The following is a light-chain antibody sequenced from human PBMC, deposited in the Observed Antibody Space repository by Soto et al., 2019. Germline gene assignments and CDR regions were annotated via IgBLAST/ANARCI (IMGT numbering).Light chain of an antibody. CDR2: GNT. J-gene: IGLJ1*01. CDR3: QYYDSSLSGYV. Sequence: QSGLTQPPSVSGGPGQRITISCHGSSSNIGAGNYVHCYQHLPGTSPKLLIFGNTNRPSWVPDRFSGSKSATSASLAISVNQAEDEADYYCQYYDSSLSGYVFRAGTKVTVL. CDR1: SSNIGAGNY. V-gene: IGLV1-40*01.